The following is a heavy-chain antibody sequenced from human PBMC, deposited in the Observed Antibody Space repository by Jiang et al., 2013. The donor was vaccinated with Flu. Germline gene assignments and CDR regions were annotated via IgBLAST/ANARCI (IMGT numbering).Heavy chain of an antibody. J-gene: IGHJ4*02. D-gene: IGHD5-18*01. Sequence: PGLVKPSETLSLTCTVSGGSINNFYWSWIRQPPGKGLEWIGYTYYSGSTKYNPSLKSRVTISVDTSKNQFSLKLRSVTAADTAVYYCARSSDSYGYRPFDYWGQGTLVTVSS. CDR3: ARSSDSYGYRPFDY. V-gene: IGHV4-59*12. CDR1: GGSINNFY. CDR2: TYYSGST.